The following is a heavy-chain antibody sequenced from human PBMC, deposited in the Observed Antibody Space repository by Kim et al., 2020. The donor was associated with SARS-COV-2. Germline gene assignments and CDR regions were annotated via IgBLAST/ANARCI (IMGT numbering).Heavy chain of an antibody. CDR2: ISANSGTT. CDR3: AKGPHDSGFWYFDL. J-gene: IGHJ2*01. Sequence: GGSLRLSCAASGFNFGAYAMKWVRQSPGKGLEWVSAISANSGTTYQAGSVKGRFTISRDNSKNTLYLQMNSLRAEDTAIYYCAKGPHDSGFWYFDLCGRGTLVTVSS. D-gene: IGHD3-22*01. CDR1: GFNFGAYA. V-gene: IGHV3-23*01.